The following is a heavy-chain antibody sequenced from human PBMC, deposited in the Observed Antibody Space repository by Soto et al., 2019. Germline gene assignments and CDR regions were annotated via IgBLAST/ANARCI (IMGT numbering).Heavy chain of an antibody. Sequence: ASVKVSCKASGYTFTGYYMHWVRQAPGQGLEWMGWINPNSGGTNYAQKFQGWVTMTRDTSISTAYMELSRLRSDDTAVYYCAREGRGYSGYGAPNYYYYGMDVWGQGTTVTVSS. CDR2: INPNSGGT. D-gene: IGHD5-12*01. V-gene: IGHV1-2*04. J-gene: IGHJ6*02. CDR1: GYTFTGYY. CDR3: AREGRGYSGYGAPNYYYYGMDV.